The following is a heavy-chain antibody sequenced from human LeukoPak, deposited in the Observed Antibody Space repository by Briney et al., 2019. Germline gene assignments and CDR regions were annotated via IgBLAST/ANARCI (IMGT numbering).Heavy chain of an antibody. CDR2: IYHSVST. V-gene: IGHV4-38-2*01. CDR1: LYSPSSGYI. J-gene: IGHJ4*02. Sequence: TLSLTSAVSLYSPSSGYIWGWIRQPPPKGREWIWSIYHSVSTYYTPSLTSLVTTSVDTSKNQCSLKLSSVTAADTAVYYCARGGYYYESSGYCSFDYWGQGTLVTVSS. CDR3: ARGGYYYESSGYCSFDY. D-gene: IGHD3-22*01.